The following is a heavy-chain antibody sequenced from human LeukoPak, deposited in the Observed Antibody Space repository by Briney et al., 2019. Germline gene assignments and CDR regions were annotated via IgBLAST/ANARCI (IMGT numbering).Heavy chain of an antibody. CDR2: ISSSGSII. CDR1: GFTFRSCE. Sequence: PGGSLRLSCAASGFTFRSCELSWVRQAPAKGLEWVSYISSSGSIIYYADSVKGRFTISRDNSKNTLYLQMNSLRAEDTTVYFGATYCSGGSCYKGLDPWGQGTLVTVSS. CDR3: ATYCSGGSCYKGLDP. V-gene: IGHV3-48*03. J-gene: IGHJ5*02. D-gene: IGHD2-15*01.